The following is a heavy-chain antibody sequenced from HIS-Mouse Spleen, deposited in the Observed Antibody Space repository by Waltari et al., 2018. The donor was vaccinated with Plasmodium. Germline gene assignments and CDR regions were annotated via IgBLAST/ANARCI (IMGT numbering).Heavy chain of an antibody. CDR2: INPNSGGT. D-gene: IGHD6-6*01. CDR3: ATKGGSSSDY. V-gene: IGHV1-2*02. CDR1: GYTFTGYY. J-gene: IGHJ4*02. Sequence: QVQLVQSGAEVKKPGASVKVSCKASGYTFTGYYMHWVRQAPGQGLEWMGRINPNSGGTNEAQKFQGRVTRTRDTAISTAYMELSRLRSDDTAVYYCATKGGSSSDYWGQGTLVTVSS.